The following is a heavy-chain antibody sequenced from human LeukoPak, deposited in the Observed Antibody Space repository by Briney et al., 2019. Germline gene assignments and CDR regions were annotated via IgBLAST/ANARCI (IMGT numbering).Heavy chain of an antibody. D-gene: IGHD2-15*01. CDR3: ARDEHLYCSGGSCYRQGFWFDP. CDR2: IYHSGTT. Sequence: SETLSLTCTVSAYSISDGFVWGFIRQPPGKGLEWIASIYHSGTTYYNPSLRSRVTMSVDTSNNQFSLKLSSVTAADTAMYYCARDEHLYCSGGSCYRQGFWFDPWGQGTLVTVSS. V-gene: IGHV4-38-2*02. J-gene: IGHJ5*02. CDR1: AYSISDGFV.